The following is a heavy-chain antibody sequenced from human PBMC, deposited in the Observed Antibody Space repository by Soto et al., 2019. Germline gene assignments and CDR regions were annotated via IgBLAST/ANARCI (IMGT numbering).Heavy chain of an antibody. D-gene: IGHD5-12*01. Sequence: EVQLLESGGGLVQPGGSLRLSCAASGFTFSSYAMSWVRQAPGKGLEWVSGISGSGGSTYYADSVKGRFTISRDNSKNTLDLQMNSLRAEDTAIYYCAKVEVATILAPIDYWGQGTLVTVSS. CDR1: GFTFSSYA. CDR2: ISGSGGST. CDR3: AKVEVATILAPIDY. V-gene: IGHV3-23*01. J-gene: IGHJ4*02.